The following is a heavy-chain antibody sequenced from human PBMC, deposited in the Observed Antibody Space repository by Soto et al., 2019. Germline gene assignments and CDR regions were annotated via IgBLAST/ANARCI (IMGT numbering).Heavy chain of an antibody. CDR1: GGSISSGDYY. D-gene: IGHD3-22*01. V-gene: IGHV4-31*03. CDR2: IYFSGTT. J-gene: IGHJ5*02. Sequence: PSETLSLTCTVSGGSISSGDYYWSWIRQHPGKGLEWIGTIYFSGTTYYNQSLKSRVTISVDTSKSQFSLKLSSVTAADTAVYYCARRDRSGFSYWLDTWGQGTLVTVSS. CDR3: ARRDRSGFSYWLDT.